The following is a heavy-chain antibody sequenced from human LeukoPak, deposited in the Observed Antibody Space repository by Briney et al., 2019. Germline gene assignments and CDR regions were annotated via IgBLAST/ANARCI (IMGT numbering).Heavy chain of an antibody. CDR2: ISSNNRYI. D-gene: IGHD5-12*01. CDR1: GFTFSTYS. CDR3: ARALGAYAAF. V-gene: IGHV3-21*04. Sequence: GGSLRLSCAASGFTFSTYSMNWVRQAPGKGLEWVSSISSNNRYIYYADSVKGRFTISRDNAKNSLYLQMNSLRAEDTAVYYCARALGAYAAFWGQGTLVTVS. J-gene: IGHJ4*02.